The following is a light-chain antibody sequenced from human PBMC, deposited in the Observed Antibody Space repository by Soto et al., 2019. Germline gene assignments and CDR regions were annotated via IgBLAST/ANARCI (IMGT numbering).Light chain of an antibody. Sequence: QSALTQPASVSGSPGQSVTISCTGTSSDVGGYIFVSWYQQHPGKAPKLMIYDVNKRPSGVPDRFSGSKSDNTASLTVSGLQAEDEADYYCVSYAGGTYVFGTGTNVTVL. V-gene: IGLV2-8*01. CDR1: SSDVGGYIF. CDR3: VSYAGGTYV. CDR2: DVN. J-gene: IGLJ1*01.